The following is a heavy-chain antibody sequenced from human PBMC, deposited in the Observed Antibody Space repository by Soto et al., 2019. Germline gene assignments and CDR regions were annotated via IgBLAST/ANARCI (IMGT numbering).Heavy chain of an antibody. Sequence: HPGGSLRLSCAASGFIFSTYAMNWVRQTPGKGLEWVSAISSSGDSTYYAESVRGRFTISRDNSINTLYLQMSRLRTEDTAVYYCAHPRGYGVFDAVDIWGQGTMVTVSS. CDR3: AHPRGYGVFDAVDI. V-gene: IGHV3-23*01. CDR2: ISSSGDST. D-gene: IGHD4-17*01. CDR1: GFIFSTYA. J-gene: IGHJ3*02.